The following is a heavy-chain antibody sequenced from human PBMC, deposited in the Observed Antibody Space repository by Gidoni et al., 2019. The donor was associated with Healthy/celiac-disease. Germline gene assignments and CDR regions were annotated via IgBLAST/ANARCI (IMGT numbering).Heavy chain of an antibody. CDR3: ARDRVSYGTRRYSGMDV. V-gene: IGHV3-30-3*01. D-gene: IGHD5-18*01. J-gene: IGHJ6*02. Sequence: QVQLVESGGGVVQPGRSMRPSCAASGFTFSSYAMHWVRQAPGKGLEWVAVISYDGSNKYYADSVKGRFTISRDNSKNTLYLQMNSLRAEDTAVYYCARDRVSYGTRRYSGMDVWGQGTTVTVSS. CDR1: GFTFSSYA. CDR2: ISYDGSNK.